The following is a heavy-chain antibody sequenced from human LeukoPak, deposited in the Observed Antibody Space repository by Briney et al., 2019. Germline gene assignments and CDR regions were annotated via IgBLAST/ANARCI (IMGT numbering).Heavy chain of an antibody. CDR2: IRSKAYGGTT. CDR3: TRDGLSSSWYRVGWFDP. J-gene: IGHJ5*02. D-gene: IGHD6-13*01. CDR1: GFTFGDYA. V-gene: IGHV3-49*04. Sequence: HSGRSLRLSCTASGFTFGDYAMSWVRQAPGKGLEWVGFIRSKAYGGTTEYAASVKGRFTISRDDSKSIAYLQMNSLETEDTAVYYCTRDGLSSSWYRVGWFDPWGQGTLVTVSS.